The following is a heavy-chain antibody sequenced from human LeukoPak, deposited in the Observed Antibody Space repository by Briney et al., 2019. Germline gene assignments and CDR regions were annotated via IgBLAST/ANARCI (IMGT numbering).Heavy chain of an antibody. Sequence: SETLSLTCTVSGGSISSYYWSWIRQPPGKGLEWIGYIYYSGSTNYNPSLKSRVTISVDTSKNQFSLKLSSVTAADTAVYYCARLYSSSRYDTGVGYFDYWGQGTLVTVSS. J-gene: IGHJ4*02. CDR1: GGSISSYY. CDR2: IYYSGST. CDR3: ARLYSSSRYDTGVGYFDY. D-gene: IGHD6-13*01. V-gene: IGHV4-59*01.